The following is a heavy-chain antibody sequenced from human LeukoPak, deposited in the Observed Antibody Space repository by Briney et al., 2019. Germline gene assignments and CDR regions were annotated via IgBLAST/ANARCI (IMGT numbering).Heavy chain of an antibody. J-gene: IGHJ4*02. V-gene: IGHV3-30*03. Sequence: PGRSLRLSCAASGFTFSSYGMHWVRQAPGKGLEWVAVISYDGSNKYYADSVKGRFTISRGNSKNTLYLQMNSLRAEDTAVYYCAREAYSWYYFDYWGQGTLVTVSS. CDR1: GFTFSSYG. CDR3: AREAYSWYYFDY. CDR2: ISYDGSNK. D-gene: IGHD6-13*01.